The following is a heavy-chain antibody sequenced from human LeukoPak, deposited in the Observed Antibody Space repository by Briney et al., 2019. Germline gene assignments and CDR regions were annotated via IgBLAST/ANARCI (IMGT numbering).Heavy chain of an antibody. CDR2: ISGSGGST. J-gene: IGHJ4*02. V-gene: IGHV3-23*01. CDR1: GFTFSNYA. D-gene: IGHD6-13*01. CDR3: AKAVAAAPRGGYFDY. Sequence: GGSLRLSCAASGFTFSNYAMSWVRQTPGRGLEWVSSISGSGGSTYYADSVKGRFTISRDNSKNTLYLQMNSLRAEDTAVYYCAKAVAAAPRGGYFDYWGQGTLVTVSS.